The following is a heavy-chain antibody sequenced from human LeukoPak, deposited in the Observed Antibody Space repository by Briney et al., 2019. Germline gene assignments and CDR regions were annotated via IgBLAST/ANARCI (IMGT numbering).Heavy chain of an antibody. CDR2: ISSSSSYI. J-gene: IGHJ4*02. CDR3: ARVAGPTGGY. V-gene: IGHV3-21*01. D-gene: IGHD1-14*01. Sequence: GGSLRLSCAASGFTFSSYSMNWVRQALGKGLEWVSSISSSSSYIYYADSVKGRFTISRDNAKNSLYLQMNSLRAEDTAVYYCARVAGPTGGYWGQGTLVTVSS. CDR1: GFTFSSYS.